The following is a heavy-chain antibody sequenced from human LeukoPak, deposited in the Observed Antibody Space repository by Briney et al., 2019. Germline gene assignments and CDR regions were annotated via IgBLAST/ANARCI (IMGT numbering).Heavy chain of an antibody. CDR3: ARGAHGSGSYRNWFDP. Sequence: ASVKVSCKAFGYTFTSYYMHWVRQAPGQGLEWMGIINPSGGSTSYAQKFQGRVTMTRDTSTSTVYMELSSLRSEDTAVYYCARGAHGSGSYRNWFDPWGQGTLVTVSS. CDR2: INPSGGST. V-gene: IGHV1-46*01. J-gene: IGHJ5*02. CDR1: GYTFTSYY. D-gene: IGHD3-10*01.